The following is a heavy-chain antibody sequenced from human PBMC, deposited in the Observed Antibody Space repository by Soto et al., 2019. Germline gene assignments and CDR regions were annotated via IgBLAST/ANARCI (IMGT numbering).Heavy chain of an antibody. CDR1: GFTFSNYS. D-gene: IGHD1-20*01. V-gene: IGHV3-21*01. CDR3: ARGGITGTTGFDY. Sequence: VQLVESGGGLVKPGGSLRLSCAASGFTFSNYSMNWVRQTPGKGLEWVSSISSSSRYIYQPDSVKGRFSISRDSAKNSLYLQMNSLKVEDTAVYYGARGGITGTTGFDYWGQGTLVTVSS. CDR2: ISSSSRYI. J-gene: IGHJ4*02.